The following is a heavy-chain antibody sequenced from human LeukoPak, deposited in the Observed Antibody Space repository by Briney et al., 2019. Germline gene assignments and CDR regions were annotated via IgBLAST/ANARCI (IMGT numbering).Heavy chain of an antibody. CDR2: IYYSRST. J-gene: IGHJ6*02. CDR1: GGSVNSASYY. Sequence: KPSETLSLTCTVSGGSVNSASYYWSWIRQPPGKGLEWIGYIYYSRSTNYNPSLKSRVTISVDTSKNQFSLKLSSVTAADTAVYYCARVLGAAYYYYGMDVWGQGTTVTVSS. D-gene: IGHD4/OR15-4a*01. CDR3: ARVLGAAYYYYGMDV. V-gene: IGHV4-61*01.